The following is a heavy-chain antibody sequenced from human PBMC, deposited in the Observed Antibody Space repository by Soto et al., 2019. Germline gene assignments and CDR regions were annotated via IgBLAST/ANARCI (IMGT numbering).Heavy chain of an antibody. V-gene: IGHV1-3*01. Sequence: QVQLVQSGAEVKKPGASVKVSCKASGYTFTSYAMHWVRQAPGQRLEWMGWINAGNGNTKYSQKFQGRVTITRDTSASTAYMELSSLRSEDTAVYYCARDPDYGDYAMDYWGQGTLVTVSS. D-gene: IGHD4-17*01. CDR3: ARDPDYGDYAMDY. CDR2: INAGNGNT. CDR1: GYTFTSYA. J-gene: IGHJ4*02.